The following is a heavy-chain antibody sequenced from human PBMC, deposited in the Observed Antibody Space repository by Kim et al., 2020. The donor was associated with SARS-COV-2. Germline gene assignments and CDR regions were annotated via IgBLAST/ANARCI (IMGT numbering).Heavy chain of an antibody. D-gene: IGHD6-13*01. V-gene: IGHV1-18*01. J-gene: IGHJ4*02. Sequence: LQGRGTMTTDTSTSTAYMELRSLRSDDTAVYYCARSRAAAGTYQNFDYWGQGTLVTVSS. CDR3: ARSRAAAGTYQNFDY.